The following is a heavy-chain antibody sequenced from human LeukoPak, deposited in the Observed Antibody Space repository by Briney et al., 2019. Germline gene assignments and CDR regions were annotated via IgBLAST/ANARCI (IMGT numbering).Heavy chain of an antibody. CDR2: IYYSGST. J-gene: IGHJ4*02. D-gene: IGHD3-22*01. CDR3: ARHGTYYYDSSGYYPSGYYFDY. CDR1: GGSISSSSYY. V-gene: IGHV4-39*01. Sequence: PSETLSLTCTVSGGSISSSSYYWGWIRQPPGKGLEWFGSIYYSGSTYYNRSLKSRVTISVDTSKTQCSLKLSSVTAADTAVYYCARHGTYYYDSSGYYPSGYYFDYWGQGTLVTVSS.